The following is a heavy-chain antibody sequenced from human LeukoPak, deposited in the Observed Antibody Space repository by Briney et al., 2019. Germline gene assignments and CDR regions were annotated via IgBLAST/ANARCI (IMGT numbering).Heavy chain of an antibody. CDR1: GGTFSSYA. V-gene: IGHV1-69*01. D-gene: IGHD6-13*01. Sequence: SVKVSCKAAGGTFSSYAISWVRQAPGQGLEWMGGIIPIFGTATYAQKFQGRVTITADESTSTAYMELSSLRSEDTAVYYCARAPIIAAAGYYYYYGMDVWGQGTTVTVSS. CDR2: IIPIFGTA. CDR3: ARAPIIAAAGYYYYYGMDV. J-gene: IGHJ6*02.